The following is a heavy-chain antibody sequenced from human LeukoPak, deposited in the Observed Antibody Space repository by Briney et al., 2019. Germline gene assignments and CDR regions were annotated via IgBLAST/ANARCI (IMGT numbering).Heavy chain of an antibody. J-gene: IGHJ4*02. CDR3: AKDGTSGYVWIDY. CDR1: GFTFSNYA. CDR2: ITGGGNYT. D-gene: IGHD5-12*01. V-gene: IGHV3-23*01. Sequence: QSGGSLRLSCAASGFTFSNYAMSWVRQTPGKGLEWVSGITGGGNYTNYADSVKGRFTISRDNSKNTLYLQMKSLRAEDTAVYYCAKDGTSGYVWIDYWGQGTLVTVSS.